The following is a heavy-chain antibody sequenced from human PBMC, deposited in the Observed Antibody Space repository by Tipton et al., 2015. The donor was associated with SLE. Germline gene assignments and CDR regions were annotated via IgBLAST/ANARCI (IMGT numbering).Heavy chain of an antibody. J-gene: IGHJ3*02. CDR2: IYYSGST. CDR3: ARQELAAFDI. D-gene: IGHD1-7*01. V-gene: IGHV4-39*01. Sequence: TLSLTCTVSGGSISSSSYYWGWIRQPPGKGLEWIGSIYYSGSTYYTPSLKSRVTISVDTSKNQFSLKLSSVTAADTAVYYCARQELAAFDIWGQGTMVTVSS. CDR1: GGSISSSSYY.